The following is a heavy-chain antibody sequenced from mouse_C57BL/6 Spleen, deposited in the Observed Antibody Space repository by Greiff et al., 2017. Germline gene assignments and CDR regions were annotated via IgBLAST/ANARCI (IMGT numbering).Heavy chain of an antibody. J-gene: IGHJ1*03. CDR3: ARGDGYSHWYFDV. Sequence: QVQLQQPGAELVKPGASVKLSCKASGYTFTSYWMHWVKQRPGQGLEWIGMIHPNSGSTNYNEKFKSKATLTVDKSSSTAYMQLSSLTSEDSAVYYCARGDGYSHWYFDVWGTGTTVTVSS. V-gene: IGHV1-64*01. CDR2: IHPNSGST. CDR1: GYTFTSYW. D-gene: IGHD2-3*01.